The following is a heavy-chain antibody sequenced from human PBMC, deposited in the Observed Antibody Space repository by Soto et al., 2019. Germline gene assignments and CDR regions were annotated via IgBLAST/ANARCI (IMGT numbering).Heavy chain of an antibody. V-gene: IGHV2-70*11. D-gene: IGHD3-22*01. CDR2: IDWDDDK. CDR1: GFSLSTSGMC. CDR3: ARSSGYYYYYYGMDV. J-gene: IGHJ6*02. Sequence: SGPTLVNPTQTLTLTCTFSGFSLSTSGMCVSWIRQPPGKALEWLARIDWDDDKYYSTSLKTRLTISKDTSKNQVVLTMTNMDPVDTATYYCARSSGYYYYYYGMDVWGQGTTVTVSS.